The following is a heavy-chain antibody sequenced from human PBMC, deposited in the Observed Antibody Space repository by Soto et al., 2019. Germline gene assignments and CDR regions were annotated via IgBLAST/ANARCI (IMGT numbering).Heavy chain of an antibody. CDR2: IYYSGST. Sequence: PSETLSLTCTVSGGXISSYYWSWVRQPPGKGLEWIGYIYYSGSTNYNPSLKSRVTISVDTSKNQFSLKLSSVTAADTAVYYCARSNSSSWSLYYYYYGMDVWGQGTTVTVSS. CDR3: ARSNSSSWSLYYYYYGMDV. J-gene: IGHJ6*02. CDR1: GGXISSYY. V-gene: IGHV4-59*01. D-gene: IGHD6-13*01.